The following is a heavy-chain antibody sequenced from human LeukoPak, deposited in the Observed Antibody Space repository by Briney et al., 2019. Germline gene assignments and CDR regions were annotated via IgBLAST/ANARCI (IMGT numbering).Heavy chain of an antibody. D-gene: IGHD1-1*01. V-gene: IGHV1-8*01. CDR2: MNPNSGNT. CDR3: ARGMGTGTTFSYYYYYMDV. J-gene: IGHJ6*03. CDR1: GYTFTSYD. Sequence: ASVKVPCKASGYTFTSYDINWVRQATGQGLEWMGWMNPNSGNTGYAQKFQGRVTMTRNTSISTTYMELSSLRSEDTAVYYCARGMGTGTTFSYYYYYMDVWGKGTTVTISS.